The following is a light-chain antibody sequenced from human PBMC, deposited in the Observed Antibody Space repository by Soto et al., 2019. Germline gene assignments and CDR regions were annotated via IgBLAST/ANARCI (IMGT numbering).Light chain of an antibody. J-gene: IGKJ1*01. CDR2: GAS. CDR1: QSISSK. Sequence: EIGLKQSPGTLCVSPGERATLSCRASQSISSKLAWYQQRPGQAPRLLIYGASTRATGIPSRFSGSGSGTEFTLPISSLQSEDNALYYCQQYYNWQPRFGQGTKVDIK. CDR3: QQYYNWQPR. V-gene: IGKV3-15*01.